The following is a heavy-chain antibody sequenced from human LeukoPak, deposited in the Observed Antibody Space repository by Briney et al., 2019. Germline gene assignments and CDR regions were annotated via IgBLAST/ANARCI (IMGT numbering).Heavy chain of an antibody. Sequence: GGSLRLSCAASGFTFSDYYMNWIRQAPGKGLEWVSSISSSSSYIYYADSVKGRFTISRDNAKNSLYLQMNSLRAEDTAVYYCARGGDVPYIAAAGYWFDPWGQGTLVTVSS. CDR2: ISSSSSYI. CDR1: GFTFSDYY. J-gene: IGHJ5*02. V-gene: IGHV3-21*01. CDR3: ARGGDVPYIAAAGYWFDP. D-gene: IGHD6-13*01.